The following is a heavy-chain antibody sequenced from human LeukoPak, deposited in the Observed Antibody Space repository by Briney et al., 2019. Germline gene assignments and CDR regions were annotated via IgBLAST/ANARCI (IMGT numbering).Heavy chain of an antibody. CDR3: ARWGTYYYDSSGYYSCYFDY. D-gene: IGHD3-22*01. CDR1: GYSFTSYW. J-gene: IGHJ4*02. Sequence: GESLKISCKGSGYSFTSYWIGWVRQMPGKGLEWMGIIYPGDSDTRYSPSFQGQVTISADKSISTAYLQWSSLKASDTAMYYCARWGTYYYDSSGYYSCYFDYWGQGTLVTVSS. V-gene: IGHV5-51*01. CDR2: IYPGDSDT.